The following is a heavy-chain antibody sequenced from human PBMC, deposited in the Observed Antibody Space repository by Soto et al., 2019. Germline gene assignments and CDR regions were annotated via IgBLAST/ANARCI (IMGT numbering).Heavy chain of an antibody. CDR1: GFTFSSYA. V-gene: IGHV3-23*01. CDR3: AKVYSSGSYFPDY. D-gene: IGHD3-22*01. J-gene: IGHJ4*02. Sequence: GGSLRLSCAASGFTFSSYAMGWVRQTPGKGLEWVSAISARGDSTYYADSVKGRFTISRDNSRNTLYLQMNSLRAEDTAVYSCAKVYSSGSYFPDYWGQGTLVTVSS. CDR2: ISARGDST.